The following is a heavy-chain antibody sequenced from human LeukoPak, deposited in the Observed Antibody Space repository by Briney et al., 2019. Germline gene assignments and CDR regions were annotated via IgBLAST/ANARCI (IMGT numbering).Heavy chain of an antibody. CDR3: TTSLSGYDFLFDY. Sequence: GGSLRLSCAASGFTFSNAWMSWVRQAPGKGLEWVGRIKSKTDGGTTDYAAPVKYRFTFSRDDSKNTLYLQMNNLQTEDTAVYYCTTSLSGYDFLFDYWGQGTLVTVSS. D-gene: IGHD5-12*01. CDR1: GFTFSNAW. CDR2: IKSKTDGGTT. V-gene: IGHV3-15*01. J-gene: IGHJ4*02.